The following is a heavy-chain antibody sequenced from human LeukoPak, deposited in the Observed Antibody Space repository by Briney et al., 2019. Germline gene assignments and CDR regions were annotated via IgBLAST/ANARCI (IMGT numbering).Heavy chain of an antibody. V-gene: IGHV4-38-2*01. CDR2: IYHSGST. CDR3: ASSGWYGDYFDY. CDR1: GYSISSGYY. Sequence: KPSETLSLTCAVSGYSISSGYYWGWIRQPPGQGLEWIGSIYHSGSTYYNPSLKSRVTISVDTSKNQFSLKLSSATAADTAVYYCASSGWYGDYFDYWGQGTLVTVSS. D-gene: IGHD6-19*01. J-gene: IGHJ4*02.